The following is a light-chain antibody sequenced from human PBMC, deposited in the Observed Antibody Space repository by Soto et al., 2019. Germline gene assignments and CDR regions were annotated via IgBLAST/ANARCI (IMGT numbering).Light chain of an antibody. CDR2: EVS. V-gene: IGLV2-14*01. J-gene: IGLJ1*01. CDR3: SSYTSSSPYV. CDR1: SGDVGGYNY. Sequence: QSALTQPPSVSLSPGQSITISCTGTSGDVGGYNYVSWYQQHPGKAPKLMIYEVSNRPSGVSNRFSGSKSGNTASLTISGLQAEDEADYYCSSYTSSSPYVFGTGTKVTVL.